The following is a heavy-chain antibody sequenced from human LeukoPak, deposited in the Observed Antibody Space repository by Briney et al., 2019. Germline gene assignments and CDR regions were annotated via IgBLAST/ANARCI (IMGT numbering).Heavy chain of an antibody. Sequence: GGSLRLSCAASGFTFSNYWMHWVRQAPGKGLVWVSRINSEGINTSYADSVKGRFTISRDNAKNTLNLQMNSLRAEDTAVYYCARDLGQYYDTSDNWFDPWGQGTLVTVSS. D-gene: IGHD3-22*01. J-gene: IGHJ5*02. CDR2: INSEGINT. V-gene: IGHV3-74*01. CDR3: ARDLGQYYDTSDNWFDP. CDR1: GFTFSNYW.